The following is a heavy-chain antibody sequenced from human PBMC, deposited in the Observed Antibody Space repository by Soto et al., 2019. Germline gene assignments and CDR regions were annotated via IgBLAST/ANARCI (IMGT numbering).Heavy chain of an antibody. V-gene: IGHV3-48*04. CDR3: ARDKDWAFDY. D-gene: IGHD3-9*01. CDR2: IFATSTTI. J-gene: IGHJ4*02. CDR1: GFTFSSYS. Sequence: DVPLVESGGGLVQPGGSLRLSCVASGFTFSSYSMVWVRQAPGKGLEWVSYIFATSTTIYYADSVKGRFTVSRDNAKNSLFLLMNSLRAEDTAVYYCARDKDWAFDYWGQGTLVTVSS.